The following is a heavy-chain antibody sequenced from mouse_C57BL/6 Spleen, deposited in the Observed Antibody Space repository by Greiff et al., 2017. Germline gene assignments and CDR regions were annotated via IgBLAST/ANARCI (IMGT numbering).Heavy chain of an antibody. D-gene: IGHD1-1*01. V-gene: IGHV1-53*01. CDR2: INPSNGGT. CDR3: AITTVGRTSAMDY. CDR1: GYTFTSYW. Sequence: QVQLKQPGTELVKPGASVKLSCKASGYTFTSYWMHWVKQRPGQGLEWIGNINPSNGGTNYNEKFKSKAKLTVDKSSSTAYMQLSSLTSEDSAVYYCAITTVGRTSAMDYWGQGTSVTVSS. J-gene: IGHJ4*01.